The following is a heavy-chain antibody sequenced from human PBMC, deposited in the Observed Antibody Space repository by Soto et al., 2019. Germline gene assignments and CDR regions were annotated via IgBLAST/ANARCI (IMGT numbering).Heavy chain of an antibody. CDR2: ISAYNGNT. CDR3: ARSVVTATPTRYYYYGMDV. J-gene: IGHJ6*02. CDR1: GYTFTSYG. V-gene: IGHV1-18*04. Sequence: ASVKVSCKAPGYTFTSYGISWVRQAPGQGLEWMGWISAYNGNTNYAQKLQGRVTMTTDTSTSTAYMELRSLRSDDTAVYYCARSVVTATPTRYYYYGMDVWGQGTTVTVSS. D-gene: IGHD2-21*02.